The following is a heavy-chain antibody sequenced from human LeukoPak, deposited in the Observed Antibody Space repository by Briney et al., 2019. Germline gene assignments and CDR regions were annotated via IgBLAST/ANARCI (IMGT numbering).Heavy chain of an antibody. CDR3: ARRYYDSSGGGAFDI. V-gene: IGHV3-21*01. Sequence: GGSLRLSCAASGFTFSSYSMNWVRQAPGMGLEWVSSISSSSSYIYYADSVKGRFTISRDNAKNSLYLQMNSLRAEDTAVYYCARRYYDSSGGGAFDIWGQGTMVTVSS. D-gene: IGHD3-22*01. CDR1: GFTFSSYS. CDR2: ISSSSSYI. J-gene: IGHJ3*02.